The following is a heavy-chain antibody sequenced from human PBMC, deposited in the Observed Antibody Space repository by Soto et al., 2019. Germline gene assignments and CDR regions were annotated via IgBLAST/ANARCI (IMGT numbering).Heavy chain of an antibody. J-gene: IGHJ4*01. CDR1: GYTFTSYG. D-gene: IGHD1-1*01. Sequence: QVQLVQSGAEVKKPGASVKVSCKASGYTFTSYGISWVRQAPGQGLEWMGWMSAYNGNTTYAQKLQGRVTMTTDTSTSTAYRELRSLTSDNAAVYYCSRDDPRNLNWGHGNLVNVSS. V-gene: IGHV1-18*01. CDR2: MSAYNGNT. CDR3: SRDDPRNLN.